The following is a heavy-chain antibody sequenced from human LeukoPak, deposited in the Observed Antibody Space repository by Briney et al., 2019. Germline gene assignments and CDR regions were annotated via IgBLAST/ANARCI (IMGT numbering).Heavy chain of an antibody. Sequence: PGGSLRLSCAASGFTFSSYGMHWVRQAPGKGLEWVAFIPYDGSNKDYADSVKGRFTISRDNSKNTLYLQMNSLRAEDTALYYCAKSRRSYGDPLDYWGQGTLVTVSS. D-gene: IGHD4-17*01. J-gene: IGHJ4*02. CDR3: AKSRRSYGDPLDY. CDR2: IPYDGSNK. V-gene: IGHV3-30*02. CDR1: GFTFSSYG.